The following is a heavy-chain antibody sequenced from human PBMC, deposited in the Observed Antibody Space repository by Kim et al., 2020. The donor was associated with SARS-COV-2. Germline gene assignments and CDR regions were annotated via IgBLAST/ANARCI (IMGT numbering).Heavy chain of an antibody. D-gene: IGHD3-10*01. Sequence: ASVKVSCKASGYTFSSYAMHWVRQAPGQRLEWMGWINAGNGNTKYSQKFQGRVTITRDTSASTAYMELSSLRSEDTAVYYCARTPMVRGVIITYPSSHFDYWGQGALVTVSS. CDR3: ARTPMVRGVIITYPSSHFDY. CDR1: GYTFSSYA. J-gene: IGHJ4*02. CDR2: INAGNGNT. V-gene: IGHV1-3*01.